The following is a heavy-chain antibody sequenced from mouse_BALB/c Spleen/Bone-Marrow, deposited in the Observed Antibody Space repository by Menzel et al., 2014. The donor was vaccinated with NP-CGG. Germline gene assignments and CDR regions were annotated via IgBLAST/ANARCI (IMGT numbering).Heavy chain of an antibody. Sequence: EVQVVESGGGSVQPGGSRKLSCAASGFTFSSFGMHWVRQAPEKGLEWVAYISSGSSTIYYADTVKGRFTISRDNPKNTLFLQITSLRSEDTAMYYCARSSYGYDRQAYFFDYWGQGTTLTVSS. CDR3: ARSSYGYDRQAYFFDY. V-gene: IGHV5-17*02. D-gene: IGHD2-2*01. CDR2: ISSGSSTI. J-gene: IGHJ2*01. CDR1: GFTFSSFG.